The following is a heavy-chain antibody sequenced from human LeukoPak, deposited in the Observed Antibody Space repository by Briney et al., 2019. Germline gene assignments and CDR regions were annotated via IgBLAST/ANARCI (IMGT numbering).Heavy chain of an antibody. CDR1: GGSFSGYY. CDR2: INHSGST. J-gene: IGHJ4*02. V-gene: IGHV4-34*01. CDR3: ASAGSSGYSPPVGY. D-gene: IGHD3-22*01. Sequence: SETLSLTCAVYGGSFSGYYWSWIRQPPGKGLEWVGEINHSGSTNNNPSLKSQVTISVDTSKTQFSLKLSSVTAADAAVYYCASAGSSGYSPPVGYWGQGTLVTVSS.